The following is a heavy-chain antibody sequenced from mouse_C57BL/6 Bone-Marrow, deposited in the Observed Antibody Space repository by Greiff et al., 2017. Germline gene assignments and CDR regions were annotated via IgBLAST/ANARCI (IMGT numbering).Heavy chain of an antibody. Sequence: EVKLQESGGGLVKPGGSLKLSCAASGFTFSSYAMSWVSQTPEKRLDWVATISDGGSYTYYPDNVKGRFTISRDNAKNNLYLQMSHLKSEDTAMYYCARVRGLFDYWGQGTTLTVSS. D-gene: IGHD3-3*01. CDR3: ARVRGLFDY. J-gene: IGHJ2*01. V-gene: IGHV5-4*03. CDR1: GFTFSSYA. CDR2: ISDGGSYT.